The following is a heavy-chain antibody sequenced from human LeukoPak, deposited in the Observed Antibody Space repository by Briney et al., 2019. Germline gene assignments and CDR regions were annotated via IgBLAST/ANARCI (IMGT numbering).Heavy chain of an antibody. CDR2: FYNSGST. D-gene: IGHD3-3*01. CDR1: GASISDYY. CDR3: ATLGGIFGTEE. J-gene: IGHJ4*02. V-gene: IGHV4-59*01. Sequence: SETLSLTCTVSGASISDYYWSRIRQPPGKGLKWIGYFYNSGSTKYNPSLKSRVTISVDTSKNQFSLKVNSVTAADTAIYYCATLGGIFGTEEWGQGTLLSVSS.